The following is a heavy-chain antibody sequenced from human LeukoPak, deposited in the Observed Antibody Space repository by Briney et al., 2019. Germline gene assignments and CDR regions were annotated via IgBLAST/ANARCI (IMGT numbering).Heavy chain of an antibody. CDR2: TYYRSKWFN. V-gene: IGHV6-1*01. Sequence: SQTLSLTCVISGDSVTSNRVAWNWIRQSPSRGLEWLGRTYYRSKWFNDYAVSVKSRISINSDTSKNQFSLQLNSVTPEDTAVYYCAREDTAMVTHPLDYWGQGTLATVSS. J-gene: IGHJ4*02. CDR3: AREDTAMVTHPLDY. CDR1: GDSVTSNRVA. D-gene: IGHD5-18*01.